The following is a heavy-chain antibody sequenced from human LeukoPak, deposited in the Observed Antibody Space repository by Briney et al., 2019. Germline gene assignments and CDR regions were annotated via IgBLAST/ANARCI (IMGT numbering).Heavy chain of an antibody. Sequence: GESLRLSCAASGFTFSSYSMNWVRQAPGKGLEWVSYISSASNTIYYADSVKGRFTISRDNAKNSLYLQMNSLRAEDTAMYYCARDGWFGDYNWFDPWGEGTLVTVSS. V-gene: IGHV3-48*01. J-gene: IGHJ5*02. CDR2: ISSASNTI. CDR3: ARDGWFGDYNWFDP. D-gene: IGHD3-10*01. CDR1: GFTFSSYS.